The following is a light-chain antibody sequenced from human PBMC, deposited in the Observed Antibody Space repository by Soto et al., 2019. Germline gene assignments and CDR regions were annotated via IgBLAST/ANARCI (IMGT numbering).Light chain of an antibody. CDR1: QSINSNY. V-gene: IGKV3-20*01. J-gene: IGKJ3*01. CDR2: RAS. Sequence: DIVLTQSPGTLSLSPGERATLSCRASQSINSNYLAWYQHKPGQAPRLLIYRASSRATDIPDRFSGSGSGTDFTLTINRLEPEDFAVFYCQHYGNSIFTFGPGTKVDVK. CDR3: QHYGNSIFT.